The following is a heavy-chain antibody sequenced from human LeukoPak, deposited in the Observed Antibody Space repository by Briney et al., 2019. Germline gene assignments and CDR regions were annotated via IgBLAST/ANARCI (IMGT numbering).Heavy chain of an antibody. CDR2: IYTSGST. CDR1: GGSISSGSYY. CDR3: ARKAATQYYYYGMDV. V-gene: IGHV4-61*02. Sequence: SETLSLTCTVSGGSISSGSYYWSWIRQPAGKGLEWIGRIYTSGSTNYNPSLKSRVTISVDTSKNQFSLKLSSVTAADTAVYYCARKAATQYYYYGMDVWGQGTTVTVSS. D-gene: IGHD6-13*01. J-gene: IGHJ6*02.